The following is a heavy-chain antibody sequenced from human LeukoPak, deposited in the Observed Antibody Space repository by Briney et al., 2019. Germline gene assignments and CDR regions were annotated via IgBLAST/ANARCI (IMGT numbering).Heavy chain of an antibody. CDR1: GFTFSSYA. Sequence: HPGGSLRLSCAVSGFTFSSYAMHWVRQAPGKGLEYVSAISSDGGSTYYANSVKGRFTISRDNSKNTLYLQMGSLRAEDMAVYYCARAEYCSSTSCYSPYYYYYYMDVWGKGTTVTVSS. CDR3: ARAEYCSSTSCYSPYYYYYYMDV. CDR2: ISSDGGST. J-gene: IGHJ6*03. D-gene: IGHD2-2*01. V-gene: IGHV3-64*01.